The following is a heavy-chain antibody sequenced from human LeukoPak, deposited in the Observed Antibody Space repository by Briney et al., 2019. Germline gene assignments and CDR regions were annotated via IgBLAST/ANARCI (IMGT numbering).Heavy chain of an antibody. CDR1: GFTFTSSA. V-gene: IGHV1-58*02. J-gene: IGHJ6*02. CDR2: IVVGSGNT. Sequence: ASVKVSCKASGFTFTSSAMQWVRQARGQRLEWIGCIVVGSGNTNYAQKFQERVTITRDMSTSTAYMELSSLRSEDTAVYYCAADRGYSYGPWYYYGMDVWGQGTTVTVSS. D-gene: IGHD5-18*01. CDR3: AADRGYSYGPWYYYGMDV.